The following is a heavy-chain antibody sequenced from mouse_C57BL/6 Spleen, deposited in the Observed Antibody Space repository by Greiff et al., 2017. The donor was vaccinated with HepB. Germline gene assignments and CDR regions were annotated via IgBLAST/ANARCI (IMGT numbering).Heavy chain of an antibody. V-gene: IGHV1-42*01. CDR2: INPSTGGT. D-gene: IGHD1-1*01. CDR1: GYSFTGYY. J-gene: IGHJ2*01. CDR3: ARSGYYGSSYYFDY. Sequence: EVKLMESGPELVKPGASVKISCKASGYSFTGYYMNWVKQSPEKSLEWIGEINPSTGGTTYNQKFKAKATLTVDKSSSTAYMQLKSLTSEDSAVYYCARSGYYGSSYYFDYWGQGTTLTVSS.